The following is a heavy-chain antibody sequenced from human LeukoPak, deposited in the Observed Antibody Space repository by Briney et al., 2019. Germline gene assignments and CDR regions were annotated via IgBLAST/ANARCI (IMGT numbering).Heavy chain of an antibody. CDR2: ISYDGSNK. Sequence: GGSLRLSCAASGFTFSSYAMHWVRQAPGKGLEGVAVISYDGSNKYYADSVKGRFTISRDNSKNTLYLQMNSLRAEDTAVYYCARDRSLMYYFDYWGQGTLVTVSS. J-gene: IGHJ4*02. V-gene: IGHV3-30-3*01. CDR1: GFTFSSYA. CDR3: ARDRSLMYYFDY.